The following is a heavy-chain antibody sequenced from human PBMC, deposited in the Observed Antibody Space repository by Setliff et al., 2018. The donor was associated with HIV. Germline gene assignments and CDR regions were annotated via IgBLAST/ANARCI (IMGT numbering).Heavy chain of an antibody. CDR2: IYYSGST. CDR3: ARLFIPNYFDP. Sequence: SETLSLTCTVSDASISNCHWSWIRQPPGKGLEWIGYIYYSGSTNYNPSLKSRVTISIDTSTNQFSLKLSSVTAADTAVYYCARLFIPNYFDPWGQGTLVTVS. V-gene: IGHV4-59*08. J-gene: IGHJ5*02. CDR1: DASISNCH. D-gene: IGHD2-21*01.